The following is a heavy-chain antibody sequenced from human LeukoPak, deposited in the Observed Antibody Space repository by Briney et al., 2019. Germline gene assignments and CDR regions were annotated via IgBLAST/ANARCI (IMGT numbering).Heavy chain of an antibody. J-gene: IGHJ4*02. CDR3: YGDYVPGPYYFDY. V-gene: IGHV3-15*01. D-gene: IGHD4-17*01. Sequence: GGSLRLSCAASGFTFSNAWMSWVRQAPGKGLEWVGRIKSKTDGGTTDYFAPVKGRFTISRDDSKNTMYLPMNSLKTEDTAVYYCYGDYVPGPYYFDYWGQGTLVTVSS. CDR1: GFTFSNAW. CDR2: IKSKTDGGTT.